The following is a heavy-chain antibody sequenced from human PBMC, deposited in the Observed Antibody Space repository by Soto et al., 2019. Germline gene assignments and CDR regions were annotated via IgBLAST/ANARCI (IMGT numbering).Heavy chain of an antibody. CDR3: PRDGGWLILDS. CDR1: GFAFNTYS. J-gene: IGHJ4*02. D-gene: IGHD6-19*01. CDR2: ITRSSSYI. V-gene: IGHV3-21*06. Sequence: EVQLVESGGGPVKPGGSLRLSCAASGFAFNTYSMNWVRQAPGKGLEWVAFITRSSSYIYYADSVRGRFTLSRDNAKNSLYLQMNSPRAEDTAIYHCPRDGGWLILDSWGQGTLVTVSS.